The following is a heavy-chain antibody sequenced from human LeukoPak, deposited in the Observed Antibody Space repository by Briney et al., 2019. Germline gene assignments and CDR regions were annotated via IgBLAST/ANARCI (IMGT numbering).Heavy chain of an antibody. CDR1: GFTFSSYS. Sequence: TGGSLRLSCAASGFTFSSYSMNWVRQAPGKGLEWLANIKHDGREKYYVDSVKGRFTISRDNAKASVYLHMNSLRVEDTAIYYCARVRFPADCWGQGTLVTVSS. J-gene: IGHJ4*02. CDR3: ARVRFPADC. D-gene: IGHD2-2*01. V-gene: IGHV3-7*01. CDR2: IKHDGREK.